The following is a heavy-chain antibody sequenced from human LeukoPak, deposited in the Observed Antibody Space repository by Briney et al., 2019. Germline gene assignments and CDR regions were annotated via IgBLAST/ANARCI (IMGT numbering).Heavy chain of an antibody. V-gene: IGHV1-2*02. CDR1: GYTFTDYY. CDR2: ITPNSGGT. D-gene: IGHD3-22*01. J-gene: IGHJ4*02. Sequence: ASVKVSCKPSGYTFTDYYMHWVRQAPGHGLEWMGWITPNSGGTKYAQKFQSRVTMTRDTSINTAYMELSRLRSDDTGVYYCARVSRFYYDSSGDFDYWGQGSLVTVSS. CDR3: ARVSRFYYDSSGDFDY.